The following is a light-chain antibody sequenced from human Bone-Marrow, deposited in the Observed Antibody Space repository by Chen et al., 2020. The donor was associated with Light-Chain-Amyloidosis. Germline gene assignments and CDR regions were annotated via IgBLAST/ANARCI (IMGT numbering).Light chain of an antibody. CDR1: SSDIGSSNL. Sequence: QSALTQPASVSGSPGQSITISCTGTSSDIGSSNLVSWYQQHPGKAPQLLIYEVTQRPSGVSGRFSGSKSGNTASLTISGLRTDDEAYYFCCSFAGTSTPLFCGGSKLTV. CDR2: EVT. CDR3: CSFAGTSTPL. V-gene: IGLV2-23*02. J-gene: IGLJ2*01.